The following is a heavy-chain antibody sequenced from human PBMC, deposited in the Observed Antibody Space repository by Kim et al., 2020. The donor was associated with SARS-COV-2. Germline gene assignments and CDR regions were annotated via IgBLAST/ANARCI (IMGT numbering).Heavy chain of an antibody. CDR3: TRVPGTPLAFWDAYDI. V-gene: IGHV3-73*01. J-gene: IGHJ3*02. Sequence: WVQGRFTISRDDSKNAEYLEMNSLKTEDTAVYYCTRVPGTPLAFWDAYDIWGQGTMVTVSS. D-gene: IGHD3-3*02.